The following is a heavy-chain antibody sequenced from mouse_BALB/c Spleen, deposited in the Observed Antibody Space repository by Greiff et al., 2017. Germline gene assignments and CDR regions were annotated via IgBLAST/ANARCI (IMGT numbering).Heavy chain of an antibody. CDR1: GFSLTSYG. J-gene: IGHJ3*01. V-gene: IGHV2-9*02. CDR2: IWAGGST. CDR3: ARDDGNYVSWFAY. Sequence: VQVVESGPGLVAPSQSLSITCTVSGFSLTSYGVHWVRQPPGKGLEWLGVIWAGGSTNYNSALMSRLSISKDNSKSQVFLKMNSLQTDDTAMYYCARDDGNYVSWFAYWGQGTLVTVSA. D-gene: IGHD2-1*01.